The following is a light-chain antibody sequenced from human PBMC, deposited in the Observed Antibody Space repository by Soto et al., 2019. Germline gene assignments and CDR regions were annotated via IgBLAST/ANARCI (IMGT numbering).Light chain of an antibody. J-gene: IGLJ1*01. Sequence: QSVLTQPASVSGSPGQSITISCNGTSSDVGGYNYVSWYQQHPGKAPKFMIYDVSNRPSGVSTRFSGSKSGNTASLTISGLQAEDEADYYCNSYTTSNTRQIVFGTGTKLTVL. CDR2: DVS. CDR3: NSYTTSNTRQIV. CDR1: SSDVGGYNY. V-gene: IGLV2-14*01.